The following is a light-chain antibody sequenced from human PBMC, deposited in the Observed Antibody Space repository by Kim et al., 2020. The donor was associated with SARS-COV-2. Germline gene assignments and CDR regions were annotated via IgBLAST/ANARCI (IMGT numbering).Light chain of an antibody. J-gene: IGLJ1*01. V-gene: IGLV1-40*01. CDR3: QSYDSTLSGYV. Sequence: GVTISCTGSSSNIGAYYDVHWYQQLPGTAPKVVIYGNNNRPSGVPDRFSGSKSGSSASLAITGLQAEDEADYYCQSYDSTLSGYVFGTGTKVTVL. CDR2: GNN. CDR1: SSNIGAYYD.